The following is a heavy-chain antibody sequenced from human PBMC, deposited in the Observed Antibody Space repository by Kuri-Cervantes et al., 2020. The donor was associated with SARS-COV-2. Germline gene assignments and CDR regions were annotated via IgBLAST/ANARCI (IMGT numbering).Heavy chain of an antibody. CDR1: GFTFSSYA. CDR3: ARDGAGFGDFDY. J-gene: IGHJ4*02. CDR2: ISSSSTI. Sequence: GGSLRLSCAASGFTFSSYAMHWVRQAPGKGLEWVSYISSSSTIYYADSVKGRFTISRDNAKNSLYLQMNSLRAEDTAVYYCARDGAGFGDFDYWGQGTLVTVSS. V-gene: IGHV3-48*01. D-gene: IGHD3-16*01.